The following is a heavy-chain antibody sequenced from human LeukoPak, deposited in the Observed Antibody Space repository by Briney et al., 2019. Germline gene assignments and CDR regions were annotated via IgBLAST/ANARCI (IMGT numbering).Heavy chain of an antibody. V-gene: IGHV3-7*01. Sequence: GGSLRLSCAVSGFTFRSYWLSWVRQAPGKGLQWVANIREDGGRTDYVDSVMGRFTISRDNAKNSLYLQMNRLRPEDTAIYYCSRDGRGGYLDQWGQGTLVTLS. CDR3: SRDGRGGYLDQ. J-gene: IGHJ4*02. CDR2: IREDGGRT. D-gene: IGHD3-16*02. CDR1: GFTFRSYW.